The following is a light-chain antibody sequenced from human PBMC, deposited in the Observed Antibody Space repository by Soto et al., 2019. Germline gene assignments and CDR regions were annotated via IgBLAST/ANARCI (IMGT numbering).Light chain of an antibody. Sequence: DIQMTQSPSTLSASIGDTVTISFRASQSIYKWLAWYQQKPQTAPKVLIFEAAGLESGVSSRFRGSGSWTEFTLTITGLHPDDLATYYCQQYNSFHLTFGGGTTVEL. J-gene: IGKJ4*01. CDR1: QSIYKW. CDR2: EAA. V-gene: IGKV1-5*01. CDR3: QQYNSFHLT.